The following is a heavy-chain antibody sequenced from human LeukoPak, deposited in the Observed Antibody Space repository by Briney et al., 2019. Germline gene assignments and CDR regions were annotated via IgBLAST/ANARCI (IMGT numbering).Heavy chain of an antibody. CDR2: IYSGGST. Sequence: PGGSLRLSCAASGFTVSSNYMSWVRQAPGKGLEWVSVIYSGGSTYYADSVKGRFTISRDNSKNTLYLQMNSLRAEDTAVYYCARGRDCSSTSCGDNWGQGTLVTVSS. J-gene: IGHJ4*02. D-gene: IGHD2-2*01. CDR3: ARGRDCSSTSCGDN. CDR1: GFTVSSNY. V-gene: IGHV3-53*01.